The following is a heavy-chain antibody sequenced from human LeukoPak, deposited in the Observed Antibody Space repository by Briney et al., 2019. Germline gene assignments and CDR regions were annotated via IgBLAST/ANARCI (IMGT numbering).Heavy chain of an antibody. Sequence: SETPSLTCTVSGGSISSYFWTWIRQPPGKGLEWIAYISSSGSTNYNPSLESRVTISVDTSKNQLSLKLNSVTAADTAIYYCVREGVWSGWFDTWGQGTLVTVSS. D-gene: IGHD2-21*01. CDR1: GGSISSYF. CDR2: ISSSGST. V-gene: IGHV4-59*01. CDR3: VREGVWSGWFDT. J-gene: IGHJ5*02.